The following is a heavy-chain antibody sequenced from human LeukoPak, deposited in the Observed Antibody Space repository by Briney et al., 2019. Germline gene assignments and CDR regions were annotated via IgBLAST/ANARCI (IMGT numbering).Heavy chain of an antibody. CDR2: INHSGST. CDR1: GGSFSGYY. Sequence: PSEPLSLTCAVYGGSFSGYYWSWIRQPPGKGLEWIGEINHSGSTNYNPSLKSRVTISVDTSKNQFSLKLSSVTAADTAVYYCARKGAATPDSQRHPRSLELWGYNWFDPWGQGTLVTVSS. V-gene: IGHV4-34*01. CDR3: ARKGAATPDSQRHPRSLELWGYNWFDP. D-gene: IGHD1-7*01. J-gene: IGHJ5*02.